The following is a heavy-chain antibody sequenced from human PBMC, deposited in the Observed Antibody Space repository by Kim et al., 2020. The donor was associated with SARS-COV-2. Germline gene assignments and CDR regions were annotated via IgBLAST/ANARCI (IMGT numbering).Heavy chain of an antibody. J-gene: IGHJ4*02. Sequence: GGSLRLSCTASGFTFSTPEMNWVRQAPGKGLEWVAIISYDGRNKYYADSVKGRSTISRDNSKNTLYLQMHSLRVEDTAVYYCARDFGGSSDSWGQGTLVT. CDR2: ISYDGRNK. V-gene: IGHV3-30*04. CDR3: ARDFGGSSDS. CDR1: GFTFSTPE. D-gene: IGHD1-26*01.